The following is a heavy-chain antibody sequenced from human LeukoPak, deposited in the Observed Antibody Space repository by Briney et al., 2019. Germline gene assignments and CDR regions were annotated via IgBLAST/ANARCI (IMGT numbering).Heavy chain of an antibody. CDR2: ISAYNGNT. D-gene: IGHD3-9*01. CDR3: ARDGPYYDISYYFDY. Sequence: GASVKVSCKASGYTFTSYGISWVRQAPGQGLEWMGWISAYNGNTNYAQKLQGRVTMTTDTSTSTAYMELRSLRSDDTAVYYCARDGPYYDISYYFDYWGQGTLVTVSS. J-gene: IGHJ4*02. CDR1: GYTFTSYG. V-gene: IGHV1-18*01.